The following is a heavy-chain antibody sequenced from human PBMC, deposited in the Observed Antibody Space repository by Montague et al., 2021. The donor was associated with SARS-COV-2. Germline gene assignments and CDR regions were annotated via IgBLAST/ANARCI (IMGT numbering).Heavy chain of an antibody. CDR2: IFGSAAGT. J-gene: IGHJ2*01. CDR1: GFAFNNFA. V-gene: IGHV3-23*01. D-gene: IGHD6-19*01. CDR3: AKQPGAGAVVYWYFDL. Sequence: SLRLSCAASGFAFNNFAMSWVRQAPGKGLEWVSSIFGSAAGTYYADSVKGRFTISRDNSKNTLYLQMNSLKAEETAKYYCAKQPGAGAVVYWYFDLWGRGTVVSVSS.